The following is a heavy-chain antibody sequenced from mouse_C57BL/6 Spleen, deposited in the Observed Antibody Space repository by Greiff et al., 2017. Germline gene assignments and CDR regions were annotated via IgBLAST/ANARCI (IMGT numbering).Heavy chain of an antibody. J-gene: IGHJ4*01. CDR3: ARDCYDAMAY. Sequence: QVQLQQPGAELVKPGASVKLSCKASGYTFTSYWMHWVKQRPGRGLEWIGMIDPNSGGTKYNEKFKSKATLTVDKPSITAYMQLSSLTSEDSAFYCCARDCYDAMAYWGHGTSVTVSS. V-gene: IGHV1-72*01. CDR2: IDPNSGGT. CDR1: GYTFTSYW.